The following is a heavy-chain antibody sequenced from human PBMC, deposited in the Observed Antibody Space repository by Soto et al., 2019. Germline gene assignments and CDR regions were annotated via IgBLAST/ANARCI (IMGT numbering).Heavy chain of an antibody. CDR2: IIPIFGTA. Sequence: QVQLVQSGAEVKKPGSSVKVSCKASVGTFSSYAISWVRQAPGQGLEWMGGIIPIFGTANYAQKFQGRVTITADKSTSTAYMELSSLRAEDTDVYYCARVIVVVPAAIEGGAGWFDPWGQGTLVTVSS. D-gene: IGHD2-2*02. V-gene: IGHV1-69*06. J-gene: IGHJ5*02. CDR3: ARVIVVVPAAIEGGAGWFDP. CDR1: VGTFSSYA.